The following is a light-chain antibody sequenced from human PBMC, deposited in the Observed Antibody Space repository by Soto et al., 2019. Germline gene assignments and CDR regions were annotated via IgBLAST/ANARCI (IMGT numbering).Light chain of an antibody. Sequence: EIVLTQSPATLSLSPGERATLSCRASQSVSSYLAWYQQKPGQAPRLLIYDVSNRANGIPARFSGSGSGTDFTLTISSLEPEDFAVYYCQQRSNWPRFTFGPGTKVDIK. J-gene: IGKJ3*01. CDR1: QSVSSY. CDR3: QQRSNWPRFT. CDR2: DVS. V-gene: IGKV3-11*01.